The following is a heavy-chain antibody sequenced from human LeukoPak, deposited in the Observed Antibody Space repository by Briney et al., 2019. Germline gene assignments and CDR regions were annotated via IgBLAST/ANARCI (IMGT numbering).Heavy chain of an antibody. V-gene: IGHV3-21*01. CDR2: ISSSSSYI. J-gene: IGHJ4*02. D-gene: IGHD3-9*01. CDR1: GFTFSSYN. Sequence: GGSLRLSCVASGFTFSSYNMNWVRQAPGKGLEWVSSISSSSSYIYYTDSVKGRFTISRDNAKNSLYLQMNSLRAEDTAVYYCARVTLTGYYAFDYWGQGTLVTVSS. CDR3: ARVTLTGYYAFDY.